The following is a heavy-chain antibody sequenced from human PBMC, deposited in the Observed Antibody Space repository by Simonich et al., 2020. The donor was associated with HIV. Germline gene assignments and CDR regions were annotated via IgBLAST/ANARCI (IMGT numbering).Heavy chain of an antibody. D-gene: IGHD1-20*01. V-gene: IGHV1-69-2*01. J-gene: IGHJ1*01. Sequence: EVQLVQSGAEVKKPGAAVKISCHFSGYTFTDYYKHLVQQAPGKGLEWMGLVDPEDCETVYTERFQGRVTITADTSTDTAYMELNSLTSEDTAVYYCALDQINSPALHWGQGSLVTVSS. CDR1: GYTFTDYY. CDR3: ALDQINSPALH. CDR2: VDPEDCET.